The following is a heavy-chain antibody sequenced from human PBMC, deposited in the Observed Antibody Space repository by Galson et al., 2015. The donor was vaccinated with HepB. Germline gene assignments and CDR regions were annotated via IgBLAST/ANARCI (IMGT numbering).Heavy chain of an antibody. Sequence: SLRLSCAASGFTFSSYGMHWVRQAPGKGLEWVSSIFSSSYIYYADSVKGRFTISRDNAKNSLYLQMNSLRAEDTAVYYCAGGGAAAGTGYWGQGTLVTVSS. J-gene: IGHJ4*02. CDR1: GFTFSSYG. V-gene: IGHV3-21*01. CDR3: AGGGAAAGTGY. D-gene: IGHD6-13*01. CDR2: IFSSSYI.